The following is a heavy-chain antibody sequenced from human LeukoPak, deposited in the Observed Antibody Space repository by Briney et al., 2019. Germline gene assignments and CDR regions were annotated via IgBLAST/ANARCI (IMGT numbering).Heavy chain of an antibody. V-gene: IGHV4-59*12. D-gene: IGHD6-13*01. CDR2: ISYSGGT. CDR3: AEIAAAGTLFDY. J-gene: IGHJ4*02. Sequence: SETLSLTCIVSDGSISSFYWSWIRQPPGKGLEWIGYISYSGGTVYNPSLKSRVTISINTSKNQFSLKLSSVTAADTAVYYCAEIAAAGTLFDYWGQGTLVTVSS. CDR1: DGSISSFY.